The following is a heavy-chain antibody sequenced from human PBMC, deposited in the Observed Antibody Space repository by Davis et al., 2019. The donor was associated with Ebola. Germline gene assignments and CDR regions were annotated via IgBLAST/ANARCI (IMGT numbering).Heavy chain of an antibody. CDR2: IKSIINGGTA. D-gene: IGHD4-17*01. CDR1: GFTFSKGW. Sequence: GESLKISCAASGFTFSKGWMNWVRQAPGKGLEWVGRIKSIINGGTADYAAPVKGRFTISRDDSKNTLYLQMNSLKTEDTAVYYCTTDVSTVTDYWGQGTLVTVSS. CDR3: TTDVSTVTDY. V-gene: IGHV3-15*01. J-gene: IGHJ4*02.